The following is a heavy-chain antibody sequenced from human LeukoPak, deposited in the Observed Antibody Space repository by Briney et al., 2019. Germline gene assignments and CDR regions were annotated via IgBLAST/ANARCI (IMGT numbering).Heavy chain of an antibody. Sequence: GGSLRLSCAASGFTFSSYAMHWVRQAPGKGLEWVSSISSRSTYIYYADSVKGRFTISRDNAKNSLYLEMNSLRAEDTAVYYCARDQAAFCGGDCYYGYWGQGTLVTVSS. CDR2: ISSRSTYI. V-gene: IGHV3-21*01. D-gene: IGHD2-21*02. CDR3: ARDQAAFCGGDCYYGY. J-gene: IGHJ4*02. CDR1: GFTFSSYA.